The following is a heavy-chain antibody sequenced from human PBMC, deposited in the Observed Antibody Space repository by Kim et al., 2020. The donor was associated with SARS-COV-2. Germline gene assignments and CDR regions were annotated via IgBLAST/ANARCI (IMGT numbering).Heavy chain of an antibody. CDR3: SLVVCGVSFDC. D-gene: IGHD2-21*01. Sequence: GGSLRLSCAASGFSLSDSSMHWVRQASGKGLEWVGRIRRKGDNNPPAYAASAPGRLTISRDDSKNTAHLIMNSLTIAATALYYCSLVVCGVSFDCWCQ. CDR2: IRRKGDNNPP. CDR1: GFSLSDSS. J-gene: IGHJ4*02. V-gene: IGHV3-73*01.